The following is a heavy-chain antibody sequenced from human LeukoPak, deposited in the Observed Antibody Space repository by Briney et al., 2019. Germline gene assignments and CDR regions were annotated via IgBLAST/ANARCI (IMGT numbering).Heavy chain of an antibody. J-gene: IGHJ6*02. V-gene: IGHV1-69*01. CDR2: IIPIFGTA. CDR1: GSTFSSYA. Sequence: GSSVKVSFKASGSTFSSYAISWVRQAPGQGLEWMGGIIPIFGTANYAQKFQGRVTITADESTSTAYMELSSLRSEDTAVYYCARAIFGVVIRDYYYGMDVWGQGTTVTVSS. D-gene: IGHD3-3*01. CDR3: ARAIFGVVIRDYYYGMDV.